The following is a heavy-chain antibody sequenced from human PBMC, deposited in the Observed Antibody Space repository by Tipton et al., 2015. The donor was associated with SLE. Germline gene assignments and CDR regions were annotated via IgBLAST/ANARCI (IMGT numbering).Heavy chain of an antibody. D-gene: IGHD2-21*01. Sequence: VQLVQSGGGLVQPGGSLRLSCAASGSTFSRYAMHWVRQAPGKGLEYVSAISNNGGNTYYADSVKGRFIISRDDSRNTLYLQMGSLRTEDMGVYYCARRSPSTCYDYWGQGTLVTVSS. V-gene: IGHV3-64*07. CDR2: ISNNGGNT. J-gene: IGHJ4*02. CDR1: GSTFSRYA. CDR3: ARRSPSTCYDY.